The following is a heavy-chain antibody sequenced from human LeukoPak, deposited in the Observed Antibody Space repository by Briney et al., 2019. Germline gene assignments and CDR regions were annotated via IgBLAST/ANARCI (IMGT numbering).Heavy chain of an antibody. CDR3: ARSGSYGEVGY. CDR2: IYYSGST. J-gene: IGHJ4*02. V-gene: IGHV4-39*01. D-gene: IGHD1-26*01. Sequence: SETLSLTCTVSGGSISSSSYYWGWIRQPPGKGLEWIGGIYYSGSTYYNPSLKSRVTISVDTSKNQFSLKLSSVIAADTAVYYCARSGSYGEVGYWGQGTLVTVSS. CDR1: GGSISSSSYY.